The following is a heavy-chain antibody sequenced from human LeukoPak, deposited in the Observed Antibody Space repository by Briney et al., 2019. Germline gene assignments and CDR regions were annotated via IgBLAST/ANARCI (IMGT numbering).Heavy chain of an antibody. J-gene: IGHJ4*02. CDR3: AKDNYGDYTYFFDC. Sequence: GGSLRLSCAASGFTFSSYAMTWVRQAPGRGLEWVSSISGSGAGSYYADSVKGRFTISRDNSKNTLYLQMNSLRAEGAALYYCAKDNYGDYTYFFDCWGQGTLVTVSS. V-gene: IGHV3-23*01. D-gene: IGHD4-17*01. CDR2: ISGSGAGS. CDR1: GFTFSSYA.